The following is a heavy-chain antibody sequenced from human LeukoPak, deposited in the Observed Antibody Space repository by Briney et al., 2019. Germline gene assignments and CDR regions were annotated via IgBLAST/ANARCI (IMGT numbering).Heavy chain of an antibody. V-gene: IGHV3-23*01. Sequence: GGSLRLSCTGSGFTFSTSGMNWVRQAPGRGLDWISYISSSSDTIVYADSVKGRFTISRDNSKNTLYLQMNSLRAEDTAVYYCAKDSMVRGSDYWGQGTLVTVSS. D-gene: IGHD3-10*01. CDR1: GFTFSTSG. CDR2: ISSSSDTI. CDR3: AKDSMVRGSDY. J-gene: IGHJ4*02.